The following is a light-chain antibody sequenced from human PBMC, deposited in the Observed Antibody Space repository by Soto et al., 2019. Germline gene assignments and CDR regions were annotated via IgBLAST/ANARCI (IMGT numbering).Light chain of an antibody. CDR3: QQYITYSPYT. V-gene: IGKV1-5*03. CDR2: KAS. J-gene: IGKJ2*01. CDR1: QSISTW. Sequence: DVQMTQSPSTLSASVGDRVTITCRVSQSISTWLSWYQQKPGKAPKVLIYKASNLQSGVPSRFSGSGSGTDFTLIISSLQPDDFATYYCQQYITYSPYTFGQGTKVDIK.